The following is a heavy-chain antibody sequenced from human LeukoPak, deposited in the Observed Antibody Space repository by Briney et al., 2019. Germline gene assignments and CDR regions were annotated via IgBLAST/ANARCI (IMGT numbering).Heavy chain of an antibody. CDR1: RLTLLFNY. V-gene: IGHV3-53*01. Sequence: GGSLRLSCAASRLTLLFNYMRWVRQAPGKGLEWVSVLYSGGSRYYADSVKGRFTISRDNSKYKLYLQMNSLRVDDAAADYCARAGEGFSWSGYTPHFDYWGEGTLVTVSS. D-gene: IGHD3-3*01. J-gene: IGHJ4*02. CDR2: LYSGGSR. CDR3: ARAGEGFSWSGYTPHFDY.